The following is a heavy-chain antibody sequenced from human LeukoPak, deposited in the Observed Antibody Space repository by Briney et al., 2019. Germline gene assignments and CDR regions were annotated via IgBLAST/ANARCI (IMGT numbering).Heavy chain of an antibody. J-gene: IGHJ4*02. V-gene: IGHV3-23*01. Sequence: GGSLRLSCAASGFTFSNSAMSWVRQAPGKGLEWVSAISYNGGSTYYADSVKGRFIISRDNSENTLYLQMNSLRAEDTAVYYCAKHMGSSSGYYFPDWGQGTLVTVSS. CDR1: GFTFSNSA. D-gene: IGHD3-22*01. CDR2: ISYNGGST. CDR3: AKHMGSSSGYYFPD.